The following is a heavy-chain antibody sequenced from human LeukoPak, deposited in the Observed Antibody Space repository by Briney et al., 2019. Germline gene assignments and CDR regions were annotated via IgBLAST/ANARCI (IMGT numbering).Heavy chain of an antibody. D-gene: IGHD3-10*01. V-gene: IGHV3-48*04. J-gene: IGHJ6*04. Sequence: GGSLRLSCVTSGFSFVNYNMNWVRQAPGRGLEWLAFSSPGDSTTYYSDSVKGRFTISRDDARNSVFPRMNSLRAEDTAVYYCVRARELDVWGKGTTVTVSS. CDR1: GFSFVNYN. CDR2: SSPGDSTT. CDR3: VRARELDV.